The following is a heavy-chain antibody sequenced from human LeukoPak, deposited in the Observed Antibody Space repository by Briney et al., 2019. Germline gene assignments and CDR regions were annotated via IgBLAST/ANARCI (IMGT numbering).Heavy chain of an antibody. CDR3: ARDQNGYDSRTFDI. J-gene: IGHJ3*02. CDR2: IYYSGSI. Sequence: SETLSLTCTVSSGSMISSSHDWGWIRQPPGKGLEWIGSIYYSGSIYHNPSLKSRVTISIDTSKGQFSLRLSSVTAADTAVYYCARDQNGYDSRTFDIWGQGTVVTVSS. D-gene: IGHD5-18*01. V-gene: IGHV4-39*07. CDR1: SGSMISSSHD.